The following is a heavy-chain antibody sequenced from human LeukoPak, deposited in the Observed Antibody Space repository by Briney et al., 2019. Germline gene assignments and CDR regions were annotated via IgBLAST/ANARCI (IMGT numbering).Heavy chain of an antibody. D-gene: IGHD3-10*01. V-gene: IGHV4-39*07. J-gene: IGHJ4*02. Sequence: SETLSLTCTVSGDSISSTSYFWGWIRQPPGKGLEWIGSIYNSGRSHYNPSLKSRVTISVDTSKNQFSLKLSSVTAADTAMYYCAEEEGGRGIQNWGQGTLVTVSS. CDR3: AEEEGGRGIQN. CDR1: GDSISSTSYF. CDR2: IYNSGRS.